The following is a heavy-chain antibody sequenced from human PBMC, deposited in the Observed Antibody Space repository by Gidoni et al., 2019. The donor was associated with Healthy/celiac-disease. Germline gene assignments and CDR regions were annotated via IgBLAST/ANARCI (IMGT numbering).Heavy chain of an antibody. CDR2: INHSGST. CDR3: ASGSMDKWLSGSNH. J-gene: IGHJ5*02. D-gene: IGHD3-10*01. CDR1: GGSFSGYY. Sequence: QVQLQQWGAGLLKPSETLSLTCAVYGGSFSGYYWSWIRQPPGKGLEWIGEINHSGSTNYNPSLKSRVTISVDTSKNQFSLKLSSVTAADTAVYYCASGSMDKWLSGSNHWGQGTLVTVSS. V-gene: IGHV4-34*01.